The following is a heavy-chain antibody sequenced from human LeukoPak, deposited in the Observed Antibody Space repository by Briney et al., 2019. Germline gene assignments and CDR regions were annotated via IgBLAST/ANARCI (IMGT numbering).Heavy chain of an antibody. CDR2: IYYSGST. CDR3: AREGIAAAGVDY. V-gene: IGHV4-59*12. D-gene: IGHD6-13*01. Sequence: SETLSLTCTVSGGAISSDYWSWIRQPPGKGLEWIGYIYYSGSTNYNPSLKSRVTISVDTSKNQFSLKLSSVTAADTAVYYCAREGIAAAGVDYWGQGTLVTVSS. J-gene: IGHJ4*02. CDR1: GGAISSDY.